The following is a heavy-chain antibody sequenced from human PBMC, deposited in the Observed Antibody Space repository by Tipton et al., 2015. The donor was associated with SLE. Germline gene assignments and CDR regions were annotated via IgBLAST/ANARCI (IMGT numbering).Heavy chain of an antibody. CDR2: IYYSGST. J-gene: IGHJ4*02. D-gene: IGHD6-13*01. V-gene: IGHV4-59*01. CDR3: ARSAGYGSSWAHFDY. Sequence: TLSLTCTVSGGSTNSYYWTWIRQPPGKGLEWVGRIYYSGSTNYNPSLKSRVTISVDTSKNQFSLKLSSVTAADTAVYYCARSAGYGSSWAHFDYWGQGTLVTVSS. CDR1: GGSTNSYY.